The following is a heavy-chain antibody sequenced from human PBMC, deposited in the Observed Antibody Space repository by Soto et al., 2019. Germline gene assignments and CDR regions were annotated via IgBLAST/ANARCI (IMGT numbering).Heavy chain of an antibody. CDR3: AKGSKQWLVDYYYYYGMDV. CDR2: IAYDGSNN. Sequence: WGSLRLSCAASGFTFSSYGMHWVRQAPGKGLEWVAVIAYDGSNNYYADSVKGRFTISRDNSKNTLYLQMNSLSAEDTAVYYCAKGSKQWLVDYYYYYGMDVWGQGTKVTVSS. CDR1: GFTFSSYG. J-gene: IGHJ6*02. V-gene: IGHV3-30*18. D-gene: IGHD6-19*01.